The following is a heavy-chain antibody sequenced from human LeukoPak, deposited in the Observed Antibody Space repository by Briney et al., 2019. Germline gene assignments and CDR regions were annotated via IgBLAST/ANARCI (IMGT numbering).Heavy chain of an antibody. V-gene: IGHV3-30*18. D-gene: IGHD6-13*01. CDR3: AKVSSSKDAFDI. CDR1: GFTFSSYG. Sequence: PGRFLRLSCAASGFTFSSYGMHWVRQAPGKGLEWVAVISYDGSNKYYADSVKGRFTISRDNSKNTLYLQMNSLRAEDTAVYYCAKVSSSKDAFDIWGQGTMVTVSS. J-gene: IGHJ3*02. CDR2: ISYDGSNK.